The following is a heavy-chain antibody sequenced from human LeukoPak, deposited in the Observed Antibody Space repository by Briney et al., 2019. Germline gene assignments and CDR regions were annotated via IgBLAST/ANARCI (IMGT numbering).Heavy chain of an antibody. J-gene: IGHJ4*02. CDR1: GFTFNNYA. CDR2: VSGSGDNT. D-gene: IGHD4-11*01. CDR3: ARRGNDYSQFDS. V-gene: IGHV3-23*01. Sequence: GGSLRLSCAASGFTFNNYAMTWVRQAPGKGLEWVSVVSGSGDNTNYADSVKGRFTISRDSSKNTLFLQMNSLRTEDTAVYFCARRGNDYSQFDSWGQGTLVTVS.